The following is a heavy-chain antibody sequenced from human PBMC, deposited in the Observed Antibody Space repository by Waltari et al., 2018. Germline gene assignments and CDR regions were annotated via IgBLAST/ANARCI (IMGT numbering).Heavy chain of an antibody. CDR2: IWYDGSKK. Sequence: QVQLVESGGGVVQPGRSLRLSCAASGFTFSSYGMHWVRQAPGKGLEWVAVIWYDGSKKDYADSVKGLFTISRDKSKNTLYLQMNSLRAEDTAVYYCAKDSSSWYVGWYFDLWGRGTLVTVSS. V-gene: IGHV3-33*03. CDR1: GFTFSSYG. D-gene: IGHD6-13*01. J-gene: IGHJ2*01. CDR3: AKDSSSWYVGWYFDL.